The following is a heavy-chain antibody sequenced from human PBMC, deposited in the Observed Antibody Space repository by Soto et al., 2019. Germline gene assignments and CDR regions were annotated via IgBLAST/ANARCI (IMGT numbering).Heavy chain of an antibody. CDR2: FDPEYGET. J-gene: IGHJ6*02. CDR3: ATGVYSSSWSPTPYYYGMDV. V-gene: IGHV1-24*01. D-gene: IGHD6-13*01. CDR1: GYTLTELS. Sequence: ASVKVSCEVSGYTLTELSMHWVRQAPGKGLEGMEGFDPEYGETIYAQKFQGRVTMTEDTSTDTAYMELSSLRSEDTAVYYCATGVYSSSWSPTPYYYGMDVWGQGTPVTVSS.